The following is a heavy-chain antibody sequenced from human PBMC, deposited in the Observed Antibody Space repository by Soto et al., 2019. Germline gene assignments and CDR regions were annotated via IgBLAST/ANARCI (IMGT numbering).Heavy chain of an antibody. CDR1: GYTLTELS. Sequence: ASVKVSCKVSGYTLTELSMHWVRQAPGKGLEWMGGFDPEDGETIYAQKFQGRVTMTEDTSTDTAYMELSSLRSEDTAVYYCATDQLWFGELSPHQREVRYYYGMDVWGQGTTVTVSS. CDR2: FDPEDGET. V-gene: IGHV1-24*01. CDR3: ATDQLWFGELSPHQREVRYYYGMDV. J-gene: IGHJ6*02. D-gene: IGHD3-10*01.